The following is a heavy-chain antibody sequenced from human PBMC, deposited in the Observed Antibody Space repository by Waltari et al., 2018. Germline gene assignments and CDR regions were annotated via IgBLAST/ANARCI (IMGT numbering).Heavy chain of an antibody. CDR2: IWYDGSNK. J-gene: IGHJ4*02. D-gene: IGHD1-26*01. V-gene: IGHV3-33*01. CDR3: ARDRGGSYLDY. CDR1: GFLFSSYG. Sequence: QVQLVESGGGVVQPGRSLRLSCAASGFLFSSYGLHWVRQAPGKGLEWVAVIWYDGSNKNYADSVKGRFTISRDNYKNTLYLQMNSLRAEDTAVYYCARDRGGSYLDYWGQGTLVTVSS.